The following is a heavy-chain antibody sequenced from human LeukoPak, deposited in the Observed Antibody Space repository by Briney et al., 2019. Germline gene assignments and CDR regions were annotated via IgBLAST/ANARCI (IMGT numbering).Heavy chain of an antibody. CDR3: ARGDGWFGELLNFDN. J-gene: IGHJ4*02. Sequence: GGSLRLSCAASGFTFRAYSMNWVRQAPGKGLEWVSYISSSSSTIYYADSVKGRFTISRDNAKNSLYLQMNSLRDEDTAVYYCARGDGWFGELLNFDNWGQGTLVTVSS. CDR1: GFTFRAYS. CDR2: ISSSSSTI. V-gene: IGHV3-48*02. D-gene: IGHD3-10*01.